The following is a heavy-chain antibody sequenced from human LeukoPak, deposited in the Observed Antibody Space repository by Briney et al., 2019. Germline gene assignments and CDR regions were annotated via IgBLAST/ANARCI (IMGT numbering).Heavy chain of an antibody. Sequence: GSLRLSCAASGFTFSSYSMNWVRQAPGKGLEWVSSISSSSSYIYYADSVKGRFTISRDNAKNSLYLQMNSLRAEDTAVYYCARDLDHAVAVPVDPWGQGTLVTVSS. D-gene: IGHD6-19*01. CDR2: ISSSSSYI. V-gene: IGHV3-21*01. CDR3: ARDLDHAVAVPVDP. J-gene: IGHJ5*02. CDR1: GFTFSSYS.